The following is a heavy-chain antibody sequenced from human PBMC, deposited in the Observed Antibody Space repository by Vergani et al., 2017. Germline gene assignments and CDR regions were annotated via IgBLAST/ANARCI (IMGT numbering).Heavy chain of an antibody. CDR1: GFTFSSYA. D-gene: IGHD4-23*01. CDR3: ARGRWGGHDYGGHFDY. Sequence: QVQLVESGGGVVQPGRSLRLSCAASGFTFSSYAMHWVRQAPGKGLEWVAVISYDGSNKYDADSVKGRFTISKDNSKNTLYLQMNSLRAEDTAVYYCARGRWGGHDYGGHFDYWGQGTLVTVSS. CDR2: ISYDGSNK. J-gene: IGHJ4*02. V-gene: IGHV3-30*01.